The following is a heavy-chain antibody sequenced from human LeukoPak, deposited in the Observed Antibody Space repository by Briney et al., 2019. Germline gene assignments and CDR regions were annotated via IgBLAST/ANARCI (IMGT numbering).Heavy chain of an antibody. CDR2: IYYSGST. CDR3: ARVVGVRQWQMRNAFDI. V-gene: IGHV4-39*07. CDR1: GGSISSSSYY. Sequence: SETLSLTCTVSGGSISSSSYYWGWIRQPPGKGLEWIGSIYYSGSTYYNPSLKSRVTISVDTSKNQFSLKLSSVTAADTAVYYCARVVGVRQWQMRNAFDIWGQGTMVTVSS. D-gene: IGHD6-19*01. J-gene: IGHJ3*02.